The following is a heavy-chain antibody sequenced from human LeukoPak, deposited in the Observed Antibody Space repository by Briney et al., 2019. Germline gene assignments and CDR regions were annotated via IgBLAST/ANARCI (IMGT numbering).Heavy chain of an antibody. CDR1: GYTFTSYA. CDR2: INAGNGNT. V-gene: IGHV1-3*01. J-gene: IGHJ5*02. D-gene: IGHD6-19*01. Sequence: GASVKVSCKASGYTFTSYAMHWVRQAPGQRLEWMGWINAGNGNTKYSQKFQGRVTITRDTSASTAYMELSSLRSEDTAVYYCARAVAVAGRWHNWFDPWGQGTLVTVSS. CDR3: ARAVAVAGRWHNWFDP.